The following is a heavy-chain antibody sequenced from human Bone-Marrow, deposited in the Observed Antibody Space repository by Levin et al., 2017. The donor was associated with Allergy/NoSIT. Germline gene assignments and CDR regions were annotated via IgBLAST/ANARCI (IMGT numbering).Heavy chain of an antibody. J-gene: IGHJ3*02. Sequence: GESLKISCKASGYTFTSHDITWVRQAPGQGLEWMGWISGYNGNTNYAQKLQGRVTMTTNTSTSTASMELRSLRSDDTAVYYCARHLHVLRSNDAFDIWGQGTMVTVSS. CDR3: ARHLHVLRSNDAFDI. V-gene: IGHV1-18*01. CDR1: GYTFTSHD. D-gene: IGHD4-17*01. CDR2: ISGYNGNT.